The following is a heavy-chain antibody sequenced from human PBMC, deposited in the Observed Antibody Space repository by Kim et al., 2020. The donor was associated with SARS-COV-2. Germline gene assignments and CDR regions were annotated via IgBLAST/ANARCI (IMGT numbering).Heavy chain of an antibody. Sequence: GGSLRLSCAASGFTFSNAWMSWVRQAPGKGLEWVGRIKSKTDGGTTDYDAPVKGRFTISRDDSKNTLYLQMNSLKTEDTAVYYCTTEGVGQWTNDSGYDAFDIWGQGTMVTVSS. D-gene: IGHD3-3*01. V-gene: IGHV3-15*01. J-gene: IGHJ3*02. CDR1: GFTFSNAW. CDR3: TTEGVGQWTNDSGYDAFDI. CDR2: IKSKTDGGTT.